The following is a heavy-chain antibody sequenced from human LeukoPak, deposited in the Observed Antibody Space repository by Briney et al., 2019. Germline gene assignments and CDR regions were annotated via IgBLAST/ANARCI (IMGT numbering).Heavy chain of an antibody. Sequence: GGSLRLSCAASGFAFSRYPMHWVRQAPGKGLEYVSSISNNGRTTYHANSVKGRITISRDNSKNTLYLQMGSLRVEDMAVYYCPNSYILTGYPLDYWGPGTLVAVSS. CDR1: GFAFSRYP. CDR3: PNSYILTGYPLDY. CDR2: ISNNGRTT. D-gene: IGHD3-9*01. V-gene: IGHV3-64*01. J-gene: IGHJ4*02.